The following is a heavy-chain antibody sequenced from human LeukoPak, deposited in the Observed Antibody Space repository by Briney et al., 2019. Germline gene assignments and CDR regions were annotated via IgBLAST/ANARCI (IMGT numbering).Heavy chain of an antibody. V-gene: IGHV3-7*01. Sequence: GGSLRLSCAGSGFTFNRHWMSWVRQAPGKGLEWVASINQDESRMHYVDSVKGRFIISRDNAKNLLSLQMNSLRAEDTAMYYCARLLGEATIYDLWGQGTLVTVSS. J-gene: IGHJ5*02. D-gene: IGHD3-16*01. CDR1: GFTFNRHW. CDR3: ARLLGEATIYDL. CDR2: INQDESRM.